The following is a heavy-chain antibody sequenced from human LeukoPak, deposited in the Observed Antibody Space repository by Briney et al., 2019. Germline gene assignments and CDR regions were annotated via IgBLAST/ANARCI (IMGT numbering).Heavy chain of an antibody. J-gene: IGHJ4*02. D-gene: IGHD3-16*02. CDR3: ARAFQSLGGLSLPDY. CDR1: GYSFTNYA. CDR2: IHPSTGNP. Sequence: ASVKVSCKASGYSFTNYAMNWVRQAPGQGLEWMGWIHPSTGNPTYAQGFTGRFVFSLDTSVSTTYLQISSLKAEDTTVYFCARAFQSLGGLSLPDYWGQGTLLTVSS. V-gene: IGHV7-4-1*02.